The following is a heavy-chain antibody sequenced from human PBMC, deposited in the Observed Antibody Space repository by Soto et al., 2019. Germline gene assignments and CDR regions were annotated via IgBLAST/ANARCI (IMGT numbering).Heavy chain of an antibody. CDR3: ARGIDSAKAGY. J-gene: IGHJ4*01. CDR2: ISSYEGT. D-gene: IGHD5-18*01. V-gene: IGHV4-34*01. Sequence: PSETLSLTCTFSTGSLTHTSWSWIRQPPGKGLEWIGEISSYEGTNYNPSLKSRVTMSMDTSRNQLSLQLTSMTAADTAVYYCARGIDSAKAGYWDQGALVTVSS. CDR1: TGSLTHTS.